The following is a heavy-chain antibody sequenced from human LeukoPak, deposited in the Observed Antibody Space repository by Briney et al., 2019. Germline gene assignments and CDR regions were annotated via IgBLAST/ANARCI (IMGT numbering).Heavy chain of an antibody. D-gene: IGHD4-23*01. Sequence: PGGSLRLSCAASGFTFSSYSMNWVRQAPGKGLEWVSSISSSSSYIYYADSVKGRFTISRDNAKNSLYLQMNSLRAEDTAVYYCARDFLLLDGTVVTPYYYYYYTDVWGKGTTVTVSS. J-gene: IGHJ6*03. CDR2: ISSSSSYI. CDR3: ARDFLLLDGTVVTPYYYYYYTDV. CDR1: GFTFSSYS. V-gene: IGHV3-21*01.